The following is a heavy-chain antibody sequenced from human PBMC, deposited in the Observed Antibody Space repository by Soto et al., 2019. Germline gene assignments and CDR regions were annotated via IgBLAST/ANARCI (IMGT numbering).Heavy chain of an antibody. CDR2: ISSSSSTI. Sequence: PGGSLRLSCSASGFSFSSFAMHWVRQAPGKGLEWVSYISSSSSTIHYAESVKGRFTISRDNAKNSLYLQMNSLRDEDTAVYYCARASSGYYLYYFDYWGQGTQVTVSS. D-gene: IGHD3-22*01. V-gene: IGHV3-48*02. CDR3: ARASSGYYLYYFDY. J-gene: IGHJ4*02. CDR1: GFSFSSFA.